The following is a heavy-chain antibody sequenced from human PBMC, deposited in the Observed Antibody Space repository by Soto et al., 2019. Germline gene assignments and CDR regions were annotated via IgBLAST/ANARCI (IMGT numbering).Heavy chain of an antibody. CDR2: ILHDGSSQ. V-gene: IGHV3-30*09. CDR1: GISISTFA. J-gene: IGHJ4*02. Sequence: GGSLRLSCVASGISISTFAVHWVRQAPGKGLEWVTLILHDGSSQFYAESVRGRFAISRDNSKNMIYLQMNSLRIEDTATYYCARDSDPRTTREALRDDFDFWGQGTLVTVSS. D-gene: IGHD1-1*01. CDR3: ARDSDPRTTREALRDDFDF.